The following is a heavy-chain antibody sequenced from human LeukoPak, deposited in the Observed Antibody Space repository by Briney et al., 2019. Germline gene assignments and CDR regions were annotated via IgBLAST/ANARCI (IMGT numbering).Heavy chain of an antibody. J-gene: IGHJ3*02. D-gene: IGHD6-13*01. CDR2: IYYSGST. CDR3: ARGGGIAAAGGAFDI. Sequence: SETLSLTCTVSGGSISSSSYYWGWIRQPPGKGLEWIGSIYYSGSTYYNPSLKSRVTISVDTSKNQFSLKLSSVTAADTAVYYCARGGGIAAAGGAFDIWGQGTMVTVSS. V-gene: IGHV4-39*01. CDR1: GGSISSSSYY.